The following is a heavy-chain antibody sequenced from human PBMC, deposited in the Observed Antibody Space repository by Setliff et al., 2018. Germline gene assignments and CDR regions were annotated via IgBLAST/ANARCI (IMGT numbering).Heavy chain of an antibody. V-gene: IGHV4-39*07. CDR3: ARDPLGEIAVAGHDAFDI. CDR1: GGSISSGSYY. D-gene: IGHD6-19*01. J-gene: IGHJ3*02. CDR2: IYYSGST. Sequence: LSLTCTVSGGSISSGSYYWGGIRQPPGKGLEWIGSIYYSGSTYYNPSLKSRVTISVDTSKNQFSLKLSSVTAADTAVYYCARDPLGEIAVAGHDAFDIWGQGTMVTVSS.